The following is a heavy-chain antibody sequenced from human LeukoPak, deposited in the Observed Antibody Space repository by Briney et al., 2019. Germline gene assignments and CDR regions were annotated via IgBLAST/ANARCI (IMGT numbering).Heavy chain of an antibody. CDR3: ARDRKQINCGRPRYYYYYGMDV. D-gene: IGHD1-26*01. CDR1: GFTFSSYG. J-gene: IGHJ6*02. CDR2: IWYDGSNK. Sequence: GGSLRLSCAASGFTFSSYGMHWVRQAPGKGLEWVAVIWYDGSNKYYADSVKGRFTISRDNSKNTLYLQMNSLRAEDTAVYYCARDRKQINCGRPRYYYYYGMDVWGQGTTVTVSS. V-gene: IGHV3-33*01.